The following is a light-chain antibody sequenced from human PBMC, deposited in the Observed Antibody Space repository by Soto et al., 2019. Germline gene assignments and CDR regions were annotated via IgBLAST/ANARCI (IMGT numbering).Light chain of an antibody. CDR1: QSVLSNSNNRNY. Sequence: DILMTQSPDSLAVSLGERATINCKSSQSVLSNSNNRNYLAWYQQKPGQPPKLLIYWASTRESGVPDRFSGSGFGTDFTLTISSLEPEDAAVYYCQQRSNWPPITFGQRTRLEVK. CDR3: QQRSNWPPIT. CDR2: WAS. J-gene: IGKJ5*01. V-gene: IGKV4-1*01.